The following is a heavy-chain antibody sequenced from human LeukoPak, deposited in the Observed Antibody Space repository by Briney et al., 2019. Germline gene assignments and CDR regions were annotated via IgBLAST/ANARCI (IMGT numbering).Heavy chain of an antibody. CDR2: IYHSGST. J-gene: IGHJ4*02. Sequence: SETLSLTCTVSGYSISSGYYWGWIRQPPGKGLEWIGSIYHSGSTYYNPSLKSRVTISVDTSKNQFSLKLSSVTAADTAVYYCARLVVTALFDYWGQGTLVTVSS. V-gene: IGHV4-38-2*02. CDR3: ARLVVTALFDY. CDR1: GYSISSGYY. D-gene: IGHD2-21*02.